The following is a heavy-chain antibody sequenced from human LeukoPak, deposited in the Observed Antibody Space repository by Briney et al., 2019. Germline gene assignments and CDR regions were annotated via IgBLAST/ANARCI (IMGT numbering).Heavy chain of an antibody. CDR3: ATIVGAPVY. J-gene: IGHJ1*01. Sequence: GGSLKLSCAASGFIISNNYVSWVRQAPGRGLEWVSIFSAGGQAFYAESVKGRFSISRDRSRNTLNLQMSGLRVEDSALYYCATIVGAPVYWGQGTLVTVSS. CDR2: FSAGGQA. V-gene: IGHV3-66*01. CDR1: GFIISNNY. D-gene: IGHD1-26*01.